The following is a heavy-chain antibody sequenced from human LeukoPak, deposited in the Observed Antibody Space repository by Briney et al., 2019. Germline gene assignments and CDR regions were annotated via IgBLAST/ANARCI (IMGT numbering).Heavy chain of an antibody. Sequence: GGSLRLSRAASGFTFSSYWMHWVRQAPGKGLVWVSRINTDGSSTTYADSVKGRFTISRDNAKNTLYLQMNSLSAEDTAVYYCARGYSSSFSIDSWGQGTLVTVSS. CDR2: INTDGSST. CDR3: ARGYSSSFSIDS. CDR1: GFTFSSYW. D-gene: IGHD6-6*01. V-gene: IGHV3-74*01. J-gene: IGHJ5*01.